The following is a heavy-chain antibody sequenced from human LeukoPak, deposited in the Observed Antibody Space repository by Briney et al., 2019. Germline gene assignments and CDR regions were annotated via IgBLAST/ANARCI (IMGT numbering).Heavy chain of an antibody. Sequence: PGRSLRLSCAASGFTFSSYAMHWVRQAPGKGLEWVAVISYDGSNKYYADSVKGRFTISRDNSKNTLYLQMNSLRAEDTAVYYCARSVLLTGYCFDYWGQGTLVTVSS. CDR1: GFTFSSYA. CDR3: ARSVLLTGYCFDY. J-gene: IGHJ4*02. CDR2: ISYDGSNK. D-gene: IGHD3-9*01. V-gene: IGHV3-30-3*01.